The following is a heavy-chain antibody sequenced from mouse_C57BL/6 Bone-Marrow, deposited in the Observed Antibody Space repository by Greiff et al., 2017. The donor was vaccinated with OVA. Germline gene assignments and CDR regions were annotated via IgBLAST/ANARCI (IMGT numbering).Heavy chain of an antibody. CDR2: IDPSDSYT. CDR3: ARSHGSSYVGWFAY. CDR1: GYTFTSYW. V-gene: IGHV1-69*01. D-gene: IGHD1-1*01. J-gene: IGHJ3*01. Sequence: QVQLQQPGAELVMPGASVTLSCKASGYTFTSYWMHWVKQRPGQGLEWIGEIDPSDSYTKYNQKFKGKSTLTVDKSSSTAYMQLSNLTSEDSAVYYCARSHGSSYVGWFAYWGQGTLVTVSA.